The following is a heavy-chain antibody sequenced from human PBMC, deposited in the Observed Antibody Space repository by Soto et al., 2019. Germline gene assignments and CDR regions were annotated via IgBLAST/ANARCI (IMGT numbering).Heavy chain of an antibody. Sequence: PGESLKSSGQGSGYRFTSSWIGRVRQMPGKGLEWLGNVYPSDSDVRYSPSFEGRVTISADNSINSAYLHLLKLKASDTAIYYCTQGATNTFDSWGQGTRVTVSS. CDR3: TQGATNTFDS. J-gene: IGHJ4*02. D-gene: IGHD2-8*01. CDR2: VYPSDSDV. CDR1: GYRFTSSW. V-gene: IGHV5-51*01.